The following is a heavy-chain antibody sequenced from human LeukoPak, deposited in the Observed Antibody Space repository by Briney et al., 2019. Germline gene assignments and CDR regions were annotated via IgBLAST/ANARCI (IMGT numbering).Heavy chain of an antibody. D-gene: IGHD6-13*01. CDR2: ISYDGSNK. CDR3: ARGAAGGYYMDV. J-gene: IGHJ6*03. V-gene: IGHV3-30-3*01. CDR1: GFTFSSYA. Sequence: GGSLRLSCAASGFTFSSYAMHWVRQAPGKGLEWVAVISYDGSNKYCADSVKGRFTISRDNSKNTLYLQMNSLRAEDTAVYYCARGAAGGYYMDVWGKGTTVTVSS.